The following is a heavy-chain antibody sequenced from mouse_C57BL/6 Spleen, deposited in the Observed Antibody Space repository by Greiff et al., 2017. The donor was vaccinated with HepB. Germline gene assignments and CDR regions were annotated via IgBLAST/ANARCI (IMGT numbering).Heavy chain of an antibody. V-gene: IGHV14-4*01. CDR2: IDPENGDT. D-gene: IGHD2-5*01. CDR3: TRYYSNPGYFDY. Sequence: EVQLQQSGAELVRPGASVKLSCTASGFNIKDDYMHWVKQRPEQGLEWIGWIDPENGDTEYASKFQGKATITADTSSNPAYLQLSSLTSADPAVYYCTRYYSNPGYFDYWGQGTTLTVSS. J-gene: IGHJ2*01. CDR1: GFNIKDDY.